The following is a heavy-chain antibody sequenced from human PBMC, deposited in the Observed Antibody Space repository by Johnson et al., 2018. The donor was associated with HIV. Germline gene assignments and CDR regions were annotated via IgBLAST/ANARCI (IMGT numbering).Heavy chain of an antibody. CDR1: GFTFSSYD. CDR2: IGTAGDT. J-gene: IGHJ3*02. Sequence: VQLVESGGGLVQPGGSLRLSCAASGFTFSSYDMHWVRPGTGKGLEWVSAIGTAGDTYYPGSVKGRFTISRENAKNSLYLQMNSLRAGDTAVYYCARESPWYAFDIWGQGTMVTVSS. V-gene: IGHV3-13*01. CDR3: ARESPWYAFDI. D-gene: IGHD2-15*01.